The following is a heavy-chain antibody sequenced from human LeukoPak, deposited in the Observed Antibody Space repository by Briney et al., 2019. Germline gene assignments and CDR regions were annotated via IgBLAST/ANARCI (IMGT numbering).Heavy chain of an antibody. CDR3: ARHSIWFGGLDYYGMDV. J-gene: IGHJ6*02. CDR2: IYYSGST. Sequence: SETLSLTCTVSGGSISSYYWSWIRQPPGKGLEWIGYIYYSGSTNYNPSLKSRVTISVDTSKNQFSLKLSSVTAADTAVYYCARHSIWFGGLDYYGMDVWGQGTTVTVSS. V-gene: IGHV4-59*08. CDR1: GGSISSYY. D-gene: IGHD3-10*01.